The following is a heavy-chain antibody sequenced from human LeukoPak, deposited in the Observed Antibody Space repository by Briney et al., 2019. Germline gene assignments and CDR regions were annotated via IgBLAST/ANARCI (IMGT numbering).Heavy chain of an antibody. CDR1: GFTFISYY. V-gene: IGHV1-46*01. Sequence: ASVKVSCKASGFTFISYYMHWVRQAPGQGLEWLGVINLSGGSTHYPQKFQDGVTMTRDTSTSTVYMELSSLRSEDTAVYYRARDLDYGEKSEDYWGQGTLVTVSS. CDR3: ARDLDYGEKSEDY. CDR2: INLSGGST. J-gene: IGHJ4*02. D-gene: IGHD4/OR15-4a*01.